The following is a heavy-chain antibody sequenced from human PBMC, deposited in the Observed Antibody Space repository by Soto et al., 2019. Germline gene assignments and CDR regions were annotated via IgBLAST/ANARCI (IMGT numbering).Heavy chain of an antibody. CDR3: ASEKTKFDY. CDR1: GYIFTDYY. J-gene: IGHJ4*02. Sequence: ASVKVSCKTSGYIFTDYYMHWVRQAPGQGLEWMGWINPNSGGTNYAQKFQGRVTMTTDTSISIAYLDLANLTFDDTAVYYCASEKTKFDYWGQGTVVTVYS. CDR2: INPNSGGT. V-gene: IGHV1-2*02.